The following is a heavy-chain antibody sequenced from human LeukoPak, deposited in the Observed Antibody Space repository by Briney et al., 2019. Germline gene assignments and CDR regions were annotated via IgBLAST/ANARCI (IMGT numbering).Heavy chain of an antibody. Sequence: ASVKVSCKVSGYTLTELSMHWVRQAPGKGLEWMGGFDPEDGETIYAQKFQGRVTMTEDTSTDTAYMELSSPRSEDTAVYYCCATRGGASLGAFDIWGQGTMVTVSS. J-gene: IGHJ3*02. CDR3: CATRGGASLGAFDI. D-gene: IGHD1-26*01. V-gene: IGHV1-24*01. CDR2: FDPEDGET. CDR1: GYTLTELS.